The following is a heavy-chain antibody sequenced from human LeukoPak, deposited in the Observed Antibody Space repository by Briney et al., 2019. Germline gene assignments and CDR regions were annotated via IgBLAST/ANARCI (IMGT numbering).Heavy chain of an antibody. CDR2: INPNSGGT. J-gene: IGHJ4*02. D-gene: IGHD5-18*01. CDR1: GYTFTGYY. V-gene: IGHV1-2*02. Sequence: ASVKVSCKASGYTFTGYYMHWVRQAPGQGLEWMGWINPNSGGTNYAQKFQGRVTMTRDTSISTAYVELSRLRSDDTAVYYCARDQESGYSYAFDYWGQGTLVTVSS. CDR3: ARDQESGYSYAFDY.